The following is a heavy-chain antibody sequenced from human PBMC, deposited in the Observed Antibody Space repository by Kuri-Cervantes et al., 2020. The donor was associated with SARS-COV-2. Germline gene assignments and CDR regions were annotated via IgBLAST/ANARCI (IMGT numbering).Heavy chain of an antibody. CDR1: GYSFTSYW. J-gene: IGHJ3*02. V-gene: IGHV5-51*01. D-gene: IGHD6-6*01. Sequence: KVSCKGSGYSFTSYWIGWVRQMPGKGLEWMGIIYPGDSDTRYSPSFQGQVTISADKSISTAYLQWSSLKASDTAMYYCATQLGGVEYSSSGSGAFDIWGQGTMVTVSS. CDR3: ATQLGGVEYSSSGSGAFDI. CDR2: IYPGDSDT.